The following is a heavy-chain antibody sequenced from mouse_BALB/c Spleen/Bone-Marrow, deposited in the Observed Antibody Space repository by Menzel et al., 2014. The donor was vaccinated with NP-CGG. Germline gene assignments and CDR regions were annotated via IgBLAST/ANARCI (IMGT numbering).Heavy chain of an antibody. Sequence: EVQLVESGGGLVQPGGSRKLSCAASGFTFSDYGMAWVRQAPGKGPEWVAFISNLAYSIYYADTVTGRFTTSRENAKNTLYLEISSLRSEDSAMYYCARAGYDGYPWYFDVWGAGTTVTVSS. CDR2: ISNLAYSI. CDR1: GFTFSDYG. J-gene: IGHJ1*01. V-gene: IGHV5-15*02. CDR3: ARAGYDGYPWYFDV. D-gene: IGHD2-3*01.